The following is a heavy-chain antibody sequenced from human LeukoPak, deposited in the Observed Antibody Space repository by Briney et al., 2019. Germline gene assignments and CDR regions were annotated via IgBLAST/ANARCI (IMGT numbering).Heavy chain of an antibody. CDR2: ISSSSSYI. J-gene: IGHJ5*02. CDR1: GFTFSRYT. V-gene: IGHV3-21*01. CDR3: ARGGIQLSNWFDP. Sequence: GGSLRLSCAASGFTFSRYTMSWVRQAPGKGLEWVSSISSSSSYIYYADSVKGRFTISRDNAKNSLYLQMNSLRAEDTAVYYCARGGIQLSNWFDPWGQGTLVTVSS. D-gene: IGHD5-18*01.